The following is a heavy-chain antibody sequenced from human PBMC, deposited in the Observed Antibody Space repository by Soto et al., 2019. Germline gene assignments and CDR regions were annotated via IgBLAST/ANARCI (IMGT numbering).Heavy chain of an antibody. CDR1: GGTFSSYA. CDR2: IIPIFGTA. V-gene: IGHV1-69*13. Sequence: SVKVSCKASGGTFSSYAISWVRQAPGQGLEWMGGIIPIFGTANYAQKFQGRVTITADESTSTAYMELSSLRSEDTAVYYCASHNSGYSGHVPIYYYYGMDVWGQGTTVTVSS. J-gene: IGHJ6*02. CDR3: ASHNSGYSGHVPIYYYYGMDV. D-gene: IGHD5-12*01.